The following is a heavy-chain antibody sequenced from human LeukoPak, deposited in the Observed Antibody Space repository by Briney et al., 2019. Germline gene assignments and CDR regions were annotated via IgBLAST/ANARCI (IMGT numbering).Heavy chain of an antibody. CDR2: IYSDGTT. D-gene: IGHD3-22*01. CDR3: ASSDYDSSGYEIDY. V-gene: IGHV3-53*05. Sequence: GGSLRLSCAASGLTVSNNYMSWVRQAPGKKLEWVSDIYSDGTTFYADSVRGRFTISRDKSKNTLYLQMNSLRAEDTAVYYCASSDYDSSGYEIDYWGQGTLVTVSS. CDR1: GLTVSNNY. J-gene: IGHJ4*02.